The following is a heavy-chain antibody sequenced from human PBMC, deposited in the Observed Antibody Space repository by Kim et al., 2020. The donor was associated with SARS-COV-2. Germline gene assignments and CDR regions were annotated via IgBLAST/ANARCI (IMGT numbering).Heavy chain of an antibody. D-gene: IGHD3-16*01. CDR1: GFTFSNYG. CDR2: IWYDGSNK. J-gene: IGHJ6*02. CDR3: AKGRGNYYYGMDV. Sequence: GGSLRLSCAASGFTFSNYGMHWVRQAPGKGLEWVAVIWYDGSNKYYAESVKGRFTISKDNSKNTLDLQMNSLRAEDTAVYYCAKGRGNYYYGMDVWGQGTTVTVSS. V-gene: IGHV3-33*06.